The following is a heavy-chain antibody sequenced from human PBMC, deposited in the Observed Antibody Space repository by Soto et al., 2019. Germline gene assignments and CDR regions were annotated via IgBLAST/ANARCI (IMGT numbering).Heavy chain of an antibody. Sequence: SVKVSCKASGGTFSSYAISWVRQAPGQGHEWMGGIIPIFGTANYAQKFQGRVTMTADESTSTAYMEPSSLRSEDTAVNYCATPRYNCNSSRTGCDYYYYGMDVWGQGTTVTVSS. CDR3: ATPRYNCNSSRTGCDYYYYGMDV. V-gene: IGHV1-69*13. D-gene: IGHD1-7*01. CDR1: GGTFSSYA. J-gene: IGHJ6*02. CDR2: IIPIFGTA.